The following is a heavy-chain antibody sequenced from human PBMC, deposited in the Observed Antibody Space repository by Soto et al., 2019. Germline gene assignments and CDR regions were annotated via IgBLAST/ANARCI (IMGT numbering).Heavy chain of an antibody. CDR3: ARDGVVPAPAIYGMDV. Sequence: XSVKVSCKASGGTFSSYAISWVRQAPGQGLEWMGGIIPIFGTANYAQKFQGRVTTTADESTSTAYMELSSLRSEDTAVYYCARDGVVPAPAIYGMDVWGQGTTVTVSS. D-gene: IGHD2-2*01. CDR2: IIPIFGTA. J-gene: IGHJ6*02. CDR1: GGTFSSYA. V-gene: IGHV1-69*13.